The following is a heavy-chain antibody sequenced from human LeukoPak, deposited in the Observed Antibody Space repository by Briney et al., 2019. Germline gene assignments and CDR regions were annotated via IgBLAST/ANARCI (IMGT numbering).Heavy chain of an antibody. CDR1: GFTVSSNY. V-gene: IGHV3-53*04. CDR2: IYSGGST. Sequence: GGSLRPSCAASGFTVSSNYMSWVRQAPGKGLEWVSVIYSGGSTYYADSVKGRFTISRHNSKNTLYLQMNSLRAEDTAVYYCARALKLGLFDYWGQGTLVTVSS. J-gene: IGHJ4*02. CDR3: ARALKLGLFDY. D-gene: IGHD7-27*01.